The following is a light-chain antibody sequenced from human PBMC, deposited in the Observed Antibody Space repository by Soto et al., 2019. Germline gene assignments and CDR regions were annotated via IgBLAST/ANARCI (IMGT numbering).Light chain of an antibody. V-gene: IGKV1-39*01. CDR3: QQSYSTRT. J-gene: IGKJ1*01. Sequence: QMTQSPSSLSASLGDVLTMTCRASQYSSTDLNWQQQKQGKAPKLLIYAASNLQSGAPSSFSGSGTGIDLTLTISRLQPEAFATYYCQQSYSTRTFGQGTKVDI. CDR2: AAS. CDR1: QYSSTD.